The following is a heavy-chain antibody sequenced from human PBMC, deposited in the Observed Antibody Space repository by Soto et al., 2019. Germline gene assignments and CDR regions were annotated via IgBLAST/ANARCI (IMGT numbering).Heavy chain of an antibody. Sequence: GGSLRLSCAASGFTFSSYAMSWVRQAPGKGLEWVSAISGSGGSTYYADSVKGRFTISRDNPKNTRYLQMNSLRAEDTAVYYCAKLSGNITIFGVVILTPNTGGYYFDYWGQGTLVTVSS. CDR2: ISGSGGST. D-gene: IGHD3-3*01. CDR1: GFTFSSYA. V-gene: IGHV3-23*01. J-gene: IGHJ4*02. CDR3: AKLSGNITIFGVVILTPNTGGYYFDY.